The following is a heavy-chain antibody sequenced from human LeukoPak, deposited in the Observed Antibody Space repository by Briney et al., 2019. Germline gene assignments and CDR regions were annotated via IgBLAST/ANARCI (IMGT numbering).Heavy chain of an antibody. Sequence: GASVKVSCKASGYTFTSYGISWVRQAPGQGLEWMGWISAYNGNTNYAQKLQGRVTMTTDTSTSTAYMELRSLRSDDTAVYYCARETRMIAAAGRFDPWGQGTLVTVSS. CDR1: GYTFTSYG. CDR2: ISAYNGNT. J-gene: IGHJ5*02. D-gene: IGHD6-13*01. V-gene: IGHV1-18*01. CDR3: ARETRMIAAAGRFDP.